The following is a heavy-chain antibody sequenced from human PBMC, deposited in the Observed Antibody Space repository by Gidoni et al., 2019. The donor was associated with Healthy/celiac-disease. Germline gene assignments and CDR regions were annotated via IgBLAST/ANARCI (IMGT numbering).Heavy chain of an antibody. CDR3: ARRTPYYYDSSGLEY. CDR2: INHSGST. Sequence: QVQLQQWGAGLLKPSETLSLNCGVYGGSFSGYYWSWIRQPPVKGLEWIGEINHSGSTNYNPSLKSRVTISVDTSKNQFSLKLSSVTAADTAVYYCARRTPYYYDSSGLEYWGQGTLVTVSS. J-gene: IGHJ4*02. V-gene: IGHV4-34*01. D-gene: IGHD3-22*01. CDR1: GGSFSGYY.